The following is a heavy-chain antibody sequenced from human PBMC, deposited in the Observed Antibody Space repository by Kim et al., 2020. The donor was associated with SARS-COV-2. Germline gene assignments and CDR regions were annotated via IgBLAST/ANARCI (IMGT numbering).Heavy chain of an antibody. V-gene: IGHV4-39*07. CDR3: AREGGDYLHDYYYYGMDV. CDR2: IYYSGST. CDR1: GGSISSSSYY. Sequence: SETLSLTCTVSGGSISSSSYYWGWIRQPPGKGLEWIGSIYYSGSTYYNPSLKSRVTISVDTSKNQFSLKLSSVTAADTAVYYCAREGGDYLHDYYYYGMDVWGQGTTVTVSS. D-gene: IGHD4-17*01. J-gene: IGHJ6*02.